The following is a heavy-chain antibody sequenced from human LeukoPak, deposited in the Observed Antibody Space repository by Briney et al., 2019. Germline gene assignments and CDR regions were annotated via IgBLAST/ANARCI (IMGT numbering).Heavy chain of an antibody. Sequence: ASVKVSCKASGYTFTSYDINWVRQATGQGLEWMGWMNPNSGNTGYAQKFQGRVTMTRNTSISTAYMELSSLRSEDTAVYYCARGAHDYVWGSYRPLNYFDYWGQGTLVTVSS. CDR1: GYTFTSYD. V-gene: IGHV1-8*01. D-gene: IGHD3-16*02. CDR3: ARGAHDYVWGSYRPLNYFDY. J-gene: IGHJ4*02. CDR2: MNPNSGNT.